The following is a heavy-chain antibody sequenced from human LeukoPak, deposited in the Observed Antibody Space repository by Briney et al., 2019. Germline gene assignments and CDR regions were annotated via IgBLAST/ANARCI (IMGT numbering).Heavy chain of an antibody. CDR1: GFTFSSYW. D-gene: IGHD6-19*01. V-gene: IGHV3-7*01. CDR2: IKQDGNEK. CDR3: AIEIAVAVTGVHY. Sequence: GGSLRLSCAASGFTFSSYWMNWVRQAPGKGLEWVANIKQDGNEKYYADSVKGRFTISRDNAKNSLYLQMNSLRAEDTAVYYCAIEIAVAVTGVHYWGQGTLVTVSS. J-gene: IGHJ4*02.